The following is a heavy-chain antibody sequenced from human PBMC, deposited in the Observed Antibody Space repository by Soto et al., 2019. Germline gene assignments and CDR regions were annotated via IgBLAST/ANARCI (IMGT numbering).Heavy chain of an antibody. CDR3: AREGYSGYDTAKSYFDY. D-gene: IGHD5-12*01. Sequence: GGSLRLSCVASGFTFSDYYMSWIRQAPGKGLEWVSYISSSSSYTNYADSVKGRFTISRDNAKNSLYLQMNSLRAEDTAVYYCAREGYSGYDTAKSYFDYWGQGTLVTVSS. CDR2: ISSSSSYT. J-gene: IGHJ4*02. CDR1: GFTFSDYY. V-gene: IGHV3-11*06.